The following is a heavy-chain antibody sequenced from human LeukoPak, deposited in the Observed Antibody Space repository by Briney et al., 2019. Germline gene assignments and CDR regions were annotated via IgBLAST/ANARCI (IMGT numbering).Heavy chain of an antibody. J-gene: IGHJ4*02. CDR3: ARDPLSSYTDY. CDR1: GFTFSSYW. D-gene: IGHD2-2*02. Sequence: PGGSLRLSCAASGFTFSSYWMSWVRQAPGKGLEWVANIKQDGSEKYYVDSVKGRFTISRDNAKNSPYLQMNSLRAEDTAVYYCARDPLSSYTDYWGQGTLVTVSS. CDR2: IKQDGSEK. V-gene: IGHV3-7*01.